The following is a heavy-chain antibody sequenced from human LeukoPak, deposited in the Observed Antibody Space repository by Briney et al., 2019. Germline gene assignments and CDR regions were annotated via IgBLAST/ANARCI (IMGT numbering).Heavy chain of an antibody. J-gene: IGHJ6*03. CDR1: GYTFTSYD. D-gene: IGHD6-19*01. V-gene: IGHV1-8*01. CDR3: ARVGYSSGWYAYYYYMDV. Sequence: ASMKVSCKASGYTFTSYDINWVRQATGQGLEWMGWMNPNSGNTGYAQKFQGRVTMTRNTSISTAYMELSSLRSEDTAVYYCARVGYSSGWYAYYYYMDVWGKGTTVTVSS. CDR2: MNPNSGNT.